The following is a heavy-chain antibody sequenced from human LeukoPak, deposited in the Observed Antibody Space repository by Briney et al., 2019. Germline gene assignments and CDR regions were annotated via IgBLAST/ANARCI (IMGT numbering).Heavy chain of an antibody. D-gene: IGHD1-14*01. CDR1: GFTFSSYS. J-gene: IGHJ6*03. CDR3: ARNRPISWYYYYYMGV. CDR2: ISSGGGYT. Sequence: GGSLRLSCAASGFTFSSYSMNWVRHAPGKVLEWVSSISSGGGYTYYADSVKGRFTISRDNAKNSLYLQMNSLRAEDTAVYYCARNRPISWYYYYYMGVWGKVITVTVSS. V-gene: IGHV3-21*06.